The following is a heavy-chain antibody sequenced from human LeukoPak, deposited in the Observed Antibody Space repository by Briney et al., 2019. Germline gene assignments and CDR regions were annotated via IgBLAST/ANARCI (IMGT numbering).Heavy chain of an antibody. D-gene: IGHD3-22*01. V-gene: IGHV1-46*01. CDR3: ARESPTGGNYDSSGLDY. CDR1: GYTFTSYY. J-gene: IGHJ4*02. CDR2: INPSGGST. Sequence: ASVKVSCKASGYTFTSYYMHWVRQAPGQGLEWMGIINPSGGSTSYAQKFQGRVTMTRDTSTSTVYMELSSLRSEDTAVYYCARESPTGGNYDSSGLDYWGQGTLVTVSS.